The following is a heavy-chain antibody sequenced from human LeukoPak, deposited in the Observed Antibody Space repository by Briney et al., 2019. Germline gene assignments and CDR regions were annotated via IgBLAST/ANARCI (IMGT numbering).Heavy chain of an antibody. Sequence: GGSLRLSCAASGFIFTNYNLNWVRQAPGKGLEWISSISGGSTYIYYADSVRGRFTISRDNAKNSVYLQMNSLRGEDTAVYYCARDDVTTNGGVIADSRLFDIWGQGTMVTVPS. V-gene: IGHV3-21*01. CDR2: ISGGSTYI. CDR1: GFIFTNYN. J-gene: IGHJ3*02. CDR3: ARDDVTTNGGVIADSRLFDI. D-gene: IGHD2-8*02.